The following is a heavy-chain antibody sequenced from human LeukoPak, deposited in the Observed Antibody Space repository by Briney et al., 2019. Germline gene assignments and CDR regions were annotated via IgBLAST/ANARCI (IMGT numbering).Heavy chain of an antibody. V-gene: IGHV5-51*01. CDR2: IYPADSDT. D-gene: IGHD5-18*01. CDR3: ARHILSGYSYGWGWFDP. Sequence: GESLEISCKGSGYSFTNYWIGWVRQMPGKGLEWMGIIYPADSDTRYSPSFQDQVTISADKSISTAYLQWSSLKASDTAMYYCARHILSGYSYGWGWFDPWGQGTLVTVSS. J-gene: IGHJ5*02. CDR1: GYSFTNYW.